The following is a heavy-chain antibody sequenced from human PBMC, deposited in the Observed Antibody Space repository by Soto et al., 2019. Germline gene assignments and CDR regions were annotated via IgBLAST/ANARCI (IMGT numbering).Heavy chain of an antibody. CDR3: ARLPRGSQNYYCDYMDV. CDR1: GYTFTSYG. J-gene: IGHJ6*03. CDR2: ISAYNGNT. Sequence: QVQLVQSGAEVKKPGASVKVSCKASGYTFTSYGISWVRQAPGQGLEWMGWISAYNGNTNYAQKLQGRVTMPTDTPPSTAYMELRSLRADDTAVYYCARLPRGSQNYYCDYMDVWGKGTTVTVSS. D-gene: IGHD6-25*01. V-gene: IGHV1-18*01.